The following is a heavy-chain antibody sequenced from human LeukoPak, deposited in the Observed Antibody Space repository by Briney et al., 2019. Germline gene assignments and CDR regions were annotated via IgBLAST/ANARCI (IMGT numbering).Heavy chain of an antibody. Sequence: GESLKISCRGSGYTFTNYWIGWVRQMPGKGLEWVASIKQDGREKFYADSVKGRSTISRDNAKNSLYLQVNSLRAEDTAVYYCARVPGRTRYFDSWGQGILVTVSS. CDR1: GYTFTNYW. D-gene: IGHD1-26*01. J-gene: IGHJ4*02. CDR3: ARVPGRTRYFDS. CDR2: IKQDGREK. V-gene: IGHV3-7*02.